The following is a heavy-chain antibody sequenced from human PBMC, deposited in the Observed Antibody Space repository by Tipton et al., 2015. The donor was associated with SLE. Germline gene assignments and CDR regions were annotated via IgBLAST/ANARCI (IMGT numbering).Heavy chain of an antibody. V-gene: IGHV3-30*04. CDR3: AREGELLSYYYYMDV. CDR2: ISYDGSNK. CDR1: GFTFSTYA. Sequence: SLRLSCAASGFTFSTYAMHWVRQAPGKGLEWVAVISYDGSNKYYADSVKGRFTISRDNSKNALYLQMNSLRAEDTAVYYCAREGELLSYYYYMDVWGKGTTVTVSS. D-gene: IGHD1-26*01. J-gene: IGHJ6*03.